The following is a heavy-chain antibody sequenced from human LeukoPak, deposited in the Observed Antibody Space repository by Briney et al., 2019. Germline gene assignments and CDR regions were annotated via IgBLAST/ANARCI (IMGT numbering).Heavy chain of an antibody. CDR3: AKWAAVAATLYYYYGMDV. D-gene: IGHD6-19*01. CDR1: GFTFSSYD. CDR2: ISSSGGTI. J-gene: IGHJ6*02. Sequence: GGSLRLSCAASGFTFSSYDMSWVRQAPGKGLEWVSYISSSGGTIYYADSVKGRFTISRDNSKDTLYLQMNSLRAEDTAVYYCAKWAAVAATLYYYYGMDVWGQGTTVTVSS. V-gene: IGHV3-23*01.